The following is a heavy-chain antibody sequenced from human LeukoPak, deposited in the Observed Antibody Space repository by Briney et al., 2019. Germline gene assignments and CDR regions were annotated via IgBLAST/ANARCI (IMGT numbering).Heavy chain of an antibody. D-gene: IGHD3-9*01. V-gene: IGHV1-18*01. Sequence: ASVKVSCKASGYTFTSYGISWVRQAPGQGLEWMGWISAYNGNTNYAQKLQGRVTMTTDTSTSTAYMVLRSLRSDDTAVYYCARAQGSRYDILTGYYPLLDYWGQGTLVTVSS. CDR2: ISAYNGNT. CDR3: ARAQGSRYDILTGYYPLLDY. CDR1: GYTFTSYG. J-gene: IGHJ4*02.